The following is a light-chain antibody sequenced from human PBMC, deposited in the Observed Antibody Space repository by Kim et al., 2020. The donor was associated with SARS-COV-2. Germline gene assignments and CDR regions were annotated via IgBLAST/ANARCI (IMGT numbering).Light chain of an antibody. Sequence: AIQMTQSPSSLFASVGDRVTITCRASQGIRNELGWYQQKPGKAPKLLIYASFNLQSGVPSRFSGSGSGTDFTLTISSLQPEDFATYYCLQDSSYPRTFGQGTKVDIK. CDR3: LQDSSYPRT. CDR2: ASF. V-gene: IGKV1-6*01. J-gene: IGKJ1*01. CDR1: QGIRNE.